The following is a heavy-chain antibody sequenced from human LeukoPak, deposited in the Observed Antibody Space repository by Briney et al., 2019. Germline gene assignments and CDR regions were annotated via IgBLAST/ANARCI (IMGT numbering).Heavy chain of an antibody. CDR2: ISSSGSTI. Sequence: QPGGSLRLSCAASGSTFSSYEMNWVRQAPGKGLEWVSYISSSGSTIYYADSVKGRFTISRDNAKNSLYLQMNSLRAEDTAVYYCARDGYFDWLLSAYYYYGMDVWGKGTTVTVSS. CDR1: GSTFSSYE. D-gene: IGHD3-9*01. V-gene: IGHV3-48*03. J-gene: IGHJ6*04. CDR3: ARDGYFDWLLSAYYYYGMDV.